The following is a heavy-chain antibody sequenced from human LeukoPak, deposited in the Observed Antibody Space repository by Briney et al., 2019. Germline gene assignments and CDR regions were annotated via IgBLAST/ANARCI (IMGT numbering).Heavy chain of an antibody. CDR1: GVSISSSNNF. CDR3: ARHEEEDGYNAKTFDF. J-gene: IGHJ4*02. V-gene: IGHV4-39*01. Sequence: SETLSLTCTVSGVSISSSNNFWGWIRQPPGKALEWIGSMHYRGTTYYIPSLKSRVTISVDTSKNQFSLKLSSVTAADTAVYYCARHEEEDGYNAKTFDFWGQGTLVTVSS. CDR2: MHYRGTT. D-gene: IGHD5-24*01.